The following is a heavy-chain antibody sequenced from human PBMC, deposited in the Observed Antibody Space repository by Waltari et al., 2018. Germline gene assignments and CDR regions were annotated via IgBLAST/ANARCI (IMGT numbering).Heavy chain of an antibody. CDR3: AREYSRICFHALDG. D-gene: IGHD6-13*01. J-gene: IGHJ6*02. CDR2: IQDDGSIK. Sequence: QVHVVESGGGVVQPGGSLRLSCAASGFTLGNYGMHWVRQAPGKGLEWVAVIQDDGSIKNYAYSVKGRFTISRENSKNTLYLEMKSLRAEDTAVYYCAREYSRICFHALDGWGQGTAVTVS. CDR1: GFTLGNYG. V-gene: IGHV3-33*05.